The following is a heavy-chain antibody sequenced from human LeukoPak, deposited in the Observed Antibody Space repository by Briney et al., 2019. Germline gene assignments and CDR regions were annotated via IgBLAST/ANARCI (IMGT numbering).Heavy chain of an antibody. CDR1: GGTFSSYA. J-gene: IGHJ4*02. V-gene: IGHV1-69*13. CDR3: ASSYYYGSYTSLAY. CDR2: IIPIFGTA. D-gene: IGHD3-10*01. Sequence: SVKVSCKASGGTFSSYAISWVRQAPGQGLEWMGGIIPIFGTASYAQKFQGRVTITADESTSTAYMELSSLRSEDTAVYYCASSYYYGSYTSLAYWGQGTLVTVSS.